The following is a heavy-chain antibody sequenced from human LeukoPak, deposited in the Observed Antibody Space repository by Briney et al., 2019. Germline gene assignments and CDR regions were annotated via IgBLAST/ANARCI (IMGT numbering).Heavy chain of an antibody. Sequence: AAVKVSCKVSEYTLTELSMHWVRQAPGKGREWMGGFDPEDGETIYPPKFQGTVTMRVDTSTDTAYMELSRLISEDTAIDSCATVWYNYASSGYKGDFQHWGQGTLVTVSS. V-gene: IGHV1-24*01. CDR1: EYTLTELS. J-gene: IGHJ1*01. CDR2: FDPEDGET. CDR3: ATVWYNYASSGYKGDFQH. D-gene: IGHD3-22*01.